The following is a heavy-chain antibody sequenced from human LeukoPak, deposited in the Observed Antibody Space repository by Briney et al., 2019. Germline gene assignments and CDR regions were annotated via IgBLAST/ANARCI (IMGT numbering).Heavy chain of an antibody. Sequence: GGSLRLSCAASGFTGSNNYVSWVRQAPGMGLEWVSAIHNSGATCDADSAKGRFNISRDTSKNTLYLQISSLRVEDTAVYYSTVFGDSNHWGQGTLVTVSS. CDR1: GFTGSNNY. D-gene: IGHD4-17*01. CDR3: TVFGDSNH. V-gene: IGHV3-53*01. CDR2: IHNSGAT. J-gene: IGHJ5*02.